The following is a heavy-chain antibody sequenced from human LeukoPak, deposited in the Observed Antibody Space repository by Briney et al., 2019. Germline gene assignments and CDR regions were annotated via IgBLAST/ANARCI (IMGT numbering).Heavy chain of an antibody. CDR3: ARGSLAAAGRTDAFDI. CDR2: ISAYNGNT. J-gene: IGHJ3*02. Sequence: ASVKVSCKASGYTFTSYGISWVRQAPGQGLEWMGWISAYNGNTNYAQKLQGRVTMTTDTSTSTVYMELSSLRSEDTAVYYCARGSLAAAGRTDAFDIWGQGTMVTVSS. V-gene: IGHV1-18*01. CDR1: GYTFTSYG. D-gene: IGHD6-13*01.